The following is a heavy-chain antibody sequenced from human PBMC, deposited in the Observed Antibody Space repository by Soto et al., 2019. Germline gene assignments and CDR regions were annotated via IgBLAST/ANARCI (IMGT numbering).Heavy chain of an antibody. Sequence: ASGKVSCKASGYTFTSYDMHWVRQAPGQGLEWMGIINPSGGSTSYAQKFQGRVTMTRDTSTSTVYMELSSLRSEDTAVYYCARVFYSYGPCDYWGQGTLVTVSS. J-gene: IGHJ4*02. D-gene: IGHD5-18*01. V-gene: IGHV1-46*01. CDR1: GYTFTSYD. CDR2: INPSGGST. CDR3: ARVFYSYGPCDY.